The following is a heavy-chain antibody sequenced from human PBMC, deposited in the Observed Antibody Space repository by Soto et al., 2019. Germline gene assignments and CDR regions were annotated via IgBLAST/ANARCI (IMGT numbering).Heavy chain of an antibody. CDR1: GFTFSSYG. D-gene: IGHD3-22*01. J-gene: IGHJ5*02. Sequence: QVQLVESGGGVVQPGRSLRLSCAASGFTFSSYGMHWVRQAPGKGLEWVAVIWDDGSNKYYADSVKGRFTISRDNSKNTLYLQMNSLRAEDTAVYYCARVGLSYYYDSSGTEGWFDPWGQGTLVTVSS. V-gene: IGHV3-33*01. CDR3: ARVGLSYYYDSSGTEGWFDP. CDR2: IWDDGSNK.